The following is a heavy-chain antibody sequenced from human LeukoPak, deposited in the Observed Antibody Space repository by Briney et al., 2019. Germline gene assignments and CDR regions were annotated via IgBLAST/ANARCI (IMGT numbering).Heavy chain of an antibody. CDR2: ISSSSSYI. D-gene: IGHD2-15*01. CDR1: GFTFSSYS. V-gene: IGHV3-21*01. J-gene: IGHJ6*03. CDR3: ARNGALGYCSGGSCYRVYYYYMDV. Sequence: GGSLRLSCAASGFTFSSYSMNWVRQAPGKGLEWVSSISSSSSYIYYADSVKGRFTISRDNAKNSLYLQMNSLRAEDTAVYYCARNGALGYCSGGSCYRVYYYYMDVWAKGPRSPSP.